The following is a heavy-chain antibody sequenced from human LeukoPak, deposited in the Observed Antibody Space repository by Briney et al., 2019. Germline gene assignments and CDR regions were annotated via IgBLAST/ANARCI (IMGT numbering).Heavy chain of an antibody. D-gene: IGHD2-21*01. CDR1: GGSISSYY. CDR2: IYYSGST. Sequence: SETLSLTCTVSGGSISSYYWSWIRQPPGKGLEWIGYIYYSGSTNYNPSLKSRVTISVDTSKNQFSLKLSSVTAADTAVYYCARGHLAYCGGDCYSFDYWGQGTLVTVSS. J-gene: IGHJ4*02. CDR3: ARGHLAYCGGDCYSFDY. V-gene: IGHV4-59*01.